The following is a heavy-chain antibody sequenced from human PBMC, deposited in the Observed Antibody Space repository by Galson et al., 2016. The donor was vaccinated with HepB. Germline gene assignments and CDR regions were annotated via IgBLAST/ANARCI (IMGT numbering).Heavy chain of an antibody. CDR1: GFPFSSYM. Sequence: SLRLSCAASGFPFSSYMMHWVRQAPGKGLVWVTRINSDGSTTIYTDSVKGRFTISRDNAKNTVYLQMNSLRAEDTAVYYCARLGRYTGWYSVYWGQGTLATVSS. CDR2: INSDGSTT. V-gene: IGHV3-74*01. D-gene: IGHD3-16*02. CDR3: ARLGRYTGWYSVY. J-gene: IGHJ4*02.